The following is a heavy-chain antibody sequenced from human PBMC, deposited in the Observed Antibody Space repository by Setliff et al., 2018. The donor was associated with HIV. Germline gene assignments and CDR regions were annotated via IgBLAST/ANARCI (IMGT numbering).Heavy chain of an antibody. CDR3: ARRPIKGYGPFDS. Sequence: PSETLSLTCGVSGYSMSSGYYWGWIRQPPGKGLEWIGNVYHTGNTYHNPSLKSRVTISVEASKNQFSLKLTSVTAADTAVYYCARRPIKGYGPFDSWGPGTLVTVSS. CDR1: GYSMSSGYY. D-gene: IGHD2-15*01. V-gene: IGHV4-38-2*01. CDR2: VYHTGNT. J-gene: IGHJ4*02.